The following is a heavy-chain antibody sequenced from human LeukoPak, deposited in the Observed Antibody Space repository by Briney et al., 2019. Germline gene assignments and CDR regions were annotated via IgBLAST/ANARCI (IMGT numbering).Heavy chain of an antibody. CDR1: GGSFSGYY. Sequence: SETLSLTCAVYGGSFSGYYWSWIRQPPGKGLEWIGEINHSGSTNYNPSLKSRVTISVDTSKNQFSLKLSSVTAADTAVYYCARAYSRPGGLNWFDPWGQGTLVTVSS. CDR3: ARAYSRPGGLNWFDP. V-gene: IGHV4-34*01. J-gene: IGHJ5*02. D-gene: IGHD2-21*01. CDR2: INHSGST.